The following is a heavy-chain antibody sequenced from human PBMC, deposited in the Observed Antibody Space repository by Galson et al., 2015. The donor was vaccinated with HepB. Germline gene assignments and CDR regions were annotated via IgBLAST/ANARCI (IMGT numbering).Heavy chain of an antibody. CDR1: GYTFTGYY. J-gene: IGHJ4*02. CDR2: INPNSGGT. V-gene: IGHV1-2*04. CDR3: ARGLGGYCSGGSCFTDEDGYFDY. D-gene: IGHD2-15*01. Sequence: SVKVSCKASGYTFTGYYMHWVRQAPGQGLEWMGWINPNSGGTNYAQKFQGWVTMTRDTSISTAYMELSRLRSDDTAVYYCARGLGGYCSGGSCFTDEDGYFDYWGQGTLVTVSS.